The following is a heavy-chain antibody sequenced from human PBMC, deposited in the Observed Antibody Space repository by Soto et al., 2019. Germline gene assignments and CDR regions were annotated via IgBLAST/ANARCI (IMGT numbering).Heavy chain of an antibody. CDR3: ARLGEYCSSTSCYYYYYYDMDV. D-gene: IGHD2-2*01. Sequence: SETLSLTCTVSGGSISSSSYYWGWIRQPPGKGLEWIGSIYYSGSTYYNPSLKSRVTISVDTSKNQFSLKLSSVTAADTAVYYCARLGEYCSSTSCYYYYYYDMDVWGKGTTGTGSS. CDR1: GGSISSSSYY. CDR2: IYYSGST. V-gene: IGHV4-39*01. J-gene: IGHJ6*03.